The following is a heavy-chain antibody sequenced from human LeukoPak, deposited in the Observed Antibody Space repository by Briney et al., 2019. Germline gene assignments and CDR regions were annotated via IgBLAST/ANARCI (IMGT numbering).Heavy chain of an antibody. CDR2: FDPEDGET. J-gene: IGHJ4*02. V-gene: IGHV1-24*01. CDR3: ATRPAYGDFYYFDY. CDR1: GYTLTELS. D-gene: IGHD4-17*01. Sequence: ASVKVSFKVSGYTLTELSMHWVRQAPGKGRGWMGGFDPEDGETIYAQKFQGRVTMTEDTSTDTAYMELSSLRSEDTAVYYCATRPAYGDFYYFDYWGQGTLVTVSS.